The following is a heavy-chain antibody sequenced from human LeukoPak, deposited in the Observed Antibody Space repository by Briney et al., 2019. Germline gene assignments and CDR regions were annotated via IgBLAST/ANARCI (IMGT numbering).Heavy chain of an antibody. D-gene: IGHD4-17*01. V-gene: IGHV4-59*01. J-gene: IGHJ5*02. CDR3: ARSMTTARTRWFDP. CDR2: IYYSGST. CDR1: GGSISSYY. Sequence: SETLSLTCTVSGGSISSYYWSWIRQPPGKGLEWIGYIYYSGSTNYNPSPKSRVTISVDTSKNQFSLKLSSVTAADTAVYYCARSMTTARTRWFDPWGQGTLVTVSS.